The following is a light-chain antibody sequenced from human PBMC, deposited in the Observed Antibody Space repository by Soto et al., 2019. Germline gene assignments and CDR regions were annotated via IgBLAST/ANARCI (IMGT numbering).Light chain of an antibody. CDR1: RSNIGSNS. J-gene: IGLJ1*01. V-gene: IGLV1-44*01. Sequence: SALTQRPSVSGTPGQRVIISFSGSRSNIGSNSVNWYQQLPGTAPKLLIYINDQRPSGVPDRFSGSTSGTSVSLAISGLQSEDEADYYCASWDDRLKGSVFATGPKANVL. CDR2: IND. CDR3: ASWDDRLKGSV.